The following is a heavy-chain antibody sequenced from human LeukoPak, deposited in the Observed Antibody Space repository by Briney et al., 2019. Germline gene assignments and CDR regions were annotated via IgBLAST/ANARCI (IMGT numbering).Heavy chain of an antibody. V-gene: IGHV4-39*01. CDR3: ARPPETSIAARRWDFDY. Sequence: SETLSLTCTVSGGSISSSSYYWGWIRQPPGKGLEWIGSIYYSGSTYYNPSLKSRVTISVDTSRNQFSLKLSSVTAADTAVYYCARPPETSIAARRWDFDYWGQGTLVTVSS. CDR1: GGSISSSSYY. CDR2: IYYSGST. J-gene: IGHJ4*02. D-gene: IGHD6-6*01.